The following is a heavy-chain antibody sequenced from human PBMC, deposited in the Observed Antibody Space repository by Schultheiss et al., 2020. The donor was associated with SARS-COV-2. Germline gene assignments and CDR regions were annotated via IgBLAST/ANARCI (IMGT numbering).Heavy chain of an antibody. CDR1: GFTFSSYA. Sequence: GGSLRLSCAAFGFTFSSYAMTWVRQAPGKGLEWVSGITGSGGSTYDADSVTGRFIVSRDNSRNTLYLQMNSLRAEDTAIYYCASDRAMGQYTFDIWGQGTMVTVSS. CDR3: ASDRAMGQYTFDI. V-gene: IGHV3-23*01. CDR2: ITGSGGST. D-gene: IGHD5-18*01. J-gene: IGHJ3*02.